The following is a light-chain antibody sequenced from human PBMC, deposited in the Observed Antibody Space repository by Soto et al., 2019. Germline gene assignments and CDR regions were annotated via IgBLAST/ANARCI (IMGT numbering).Light chain of an antibody. J-gene: IGKJ5*01. CDR2: GAS. V-gene: IGKV4-1*01. CDR1: QSVLYSSNNKNY. Sequence: DFVMTQSPDSLAVSLGERATINCKSSQSVLYSSNNKNYLAWYQQKPGQAPKLLIYGASTRESGVPDRFSGSGSGTEFTLTISSLQAEDVAVYYCQQYYNIPITFXQGTRLEIK. CDR3: QQYYNIPIT.